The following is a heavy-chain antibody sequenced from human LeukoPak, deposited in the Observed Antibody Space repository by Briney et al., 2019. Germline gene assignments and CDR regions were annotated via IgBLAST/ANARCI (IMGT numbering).Heavy chain of an antibody. D-gene: IGHD2-2*01. J-gene: IGHJ1*01. V-gene: IGHV1-18*01. CDR2: ISAYNGNI. Sequence: ASVKVSCKASGYTFTYYGISWVRQAPGQGLEWMGWISAYNGNINYAQKSQGRVAMTTDTSTSTAYMELKSLRSDDTAVYYCARARRVQVVSAAESAEYFQHWGQGTLVTVSS. CDR1: GYTFTYYG. CDR3: ARARRVQVVSAAESAEYFQH.